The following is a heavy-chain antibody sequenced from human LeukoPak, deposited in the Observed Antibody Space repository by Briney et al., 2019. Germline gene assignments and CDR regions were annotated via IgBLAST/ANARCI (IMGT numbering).Heavy chain of an antibody. J-gene: IGHJ4*02. D-gene: IGHD2-21*01. V-gene: IGHV3-30*18. Sequence: GGSLRLSCAASGFTFSTYGMHWVRQAPGKGLEWVAVISYDRSNEYYADSVKGRFTISRDNSKNTLYLQMSSLRAEDTAVYYCAKEFNRGLPDYWGQGTLVTVPS. CDR1: GFTFSTYG. CDR3: AKEFNRGLPDY. CDR2: ISYDRSNE.